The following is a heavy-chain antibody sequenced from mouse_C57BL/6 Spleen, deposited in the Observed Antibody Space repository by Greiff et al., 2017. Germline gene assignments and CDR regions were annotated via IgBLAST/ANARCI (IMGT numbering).Heavy chain of an antibody. J-gene: IGHJ2*01. V-gene: IGHV3-6*01. CDR1: GYSITSGYY. CDR3: ARAPYYYGSSYDPYYFDY. Sequence: EVKLMESGPGLVKPSQSLSLTCSVTGYSITSGYYWNWIRQFPGNKLEWMGYISYYGSNNYNPSLKNRISITRDTSKNQFFLKLNSVTTEDTATYYCARAPYYYGSSYDPYYFDYWGQGATLTVSS. CDR2: ISYYGSN. D-gene: IGHD1-1*01.